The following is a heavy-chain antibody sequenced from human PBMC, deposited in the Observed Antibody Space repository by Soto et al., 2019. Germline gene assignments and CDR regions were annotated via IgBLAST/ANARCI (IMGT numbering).Heavy chain of an antibody. CDR3: AAVVYSNYGEMDV. D-gene: IGHD4-4*01. V-gene: IGHV1-58*01. CDR1: GFTFTSSA. CDR2: IVVGSGNT. J-gene: IGHJ6*02. Sequence: QMQLVQSGPEVKKPGTSVKVSCKASGFTFTSSAVQWVRQARGQRLEWIGWIVVGSGNTNYAQKFQERVTITRDMSTSTAYMELSSLRSEDTGVYYCAAVVYSNYGEMDVWGQGTTVTVSS.